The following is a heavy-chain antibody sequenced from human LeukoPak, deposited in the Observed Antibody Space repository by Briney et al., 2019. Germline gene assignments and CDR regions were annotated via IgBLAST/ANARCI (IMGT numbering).Heavy chain of an antibody. Sequence: PGGSLRLSCAASGFTFSSYSMNWVRQAPGQGLEWVSYISSSSSTIYYADSVKGRFTISRDNAKNSLYLQMNSLRAEDTAVYYCARVALDSSGPITAFDIWGQGTMVTVSS. D-gene: IGHD3-22*01. V-gene: IGHV3-48*04. J-gene: IGHJ3*02. CDR3: ARVALDSSGPITAFDI. CDR1: GFTFSSYS. CDR2: ISSSSSTI.